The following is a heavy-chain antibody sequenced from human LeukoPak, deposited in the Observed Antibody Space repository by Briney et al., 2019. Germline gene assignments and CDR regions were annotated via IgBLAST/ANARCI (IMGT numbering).Heavy chain of an antibody. Sequence: EASVKVSCKASGYTFTGYYMHWVRQAPGQGLEWMGWINPNSGGTNYAQEFQGRVTMTRDTSISTAYMELSRLRSDDTAVYYCARGTYYYDSSGYYYASAFDYWGQGTLVTVSS. D-gene: IGHD3-22*01. CDR2: INPNSGGT. CDR3: ARGTYYYDSSGYYYASAFDY. V-gene: IGHV1-2*02. J-gene: IGHJ4*02. CDR1: GYTFTGYY.